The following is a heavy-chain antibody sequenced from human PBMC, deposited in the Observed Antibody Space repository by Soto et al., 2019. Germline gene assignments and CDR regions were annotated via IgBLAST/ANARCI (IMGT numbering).Heavy chain of an antibody. V-gene: IGHV4-39*01. CDR1: GGSVSSNSYS. Sequence: SETLSLTCTVSGGSVSSNSYSWGWIRQSPGKGLERIGNFYYSGSTYYNPSLKSRVTISVDTSKNQFSLRLSSVTAADTAVYFCASQRGYSYGLDDYWGQGTLVTVSS. CDR3: ASQRGYSYGLDDY. D-gene: IGHD5-18*01. CDR2: FYYSGST. J-gene: IGHJ4*02.